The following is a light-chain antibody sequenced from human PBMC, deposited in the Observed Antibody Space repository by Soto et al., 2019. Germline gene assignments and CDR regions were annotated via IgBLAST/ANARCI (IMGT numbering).Light chain of an antibody. V-gene: IGLV2-14*01. CDR1: SSDVGGYNY. CDR3: SSYTSSSTLEV. J-gene: IGLJ1*01. Sequence: QSVLTQPASVSGSPGQSITISCTGTSSDVGGYNYVSWYQQHPGKAPKLMIYDVINRPSVVSNRFSGSKSGNTASLTISGLQAEDEADYYCSSYTSSSTLEVFGTGTKVTVL. CDR2: DVI.